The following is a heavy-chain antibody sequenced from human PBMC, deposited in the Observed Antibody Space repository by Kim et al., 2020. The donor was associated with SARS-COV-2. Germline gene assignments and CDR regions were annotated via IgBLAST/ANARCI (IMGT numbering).Heavy chain of an antibody. D-gene: IGHD6-13*01. CDR2: IYYSGST. Sequence: SETLSLTCTVSGGSISSSNYYWGWIRQPPGKGLEWIGSIYYSGSTYYNLSLKSRVTISVDTPKNQFSLKLSSVTAADTAVYYCAKHSSSYNWFDPWGQGTLVTVSS. J-gene: IGHJ5*02. CDR3: AKHSSSYNWFDP. CDR1: GGSISSSNYY. V-gene: IGHV4-39*01.